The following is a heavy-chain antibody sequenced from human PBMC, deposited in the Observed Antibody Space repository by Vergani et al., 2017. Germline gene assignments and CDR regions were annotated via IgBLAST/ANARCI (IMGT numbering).Heavy chain of an antibody. J-gene: IGHJ4*02. CDR3: ATVLVYSSQYFDY. CDR2: IYYSGGT. CDR1: GGSISSSNYY. D-gene: IGHD6-13*01. V-gene: IGHV4-39*01. Sequence: QLQLQESGPGLVKPSETLSLTCTVSGGSISSSNYYWGWIRQPPGKGLEWIGSIYYSGGTYYCPSLEGRVTMSVDTSKNQFSLKLSSVTAADTAVYYCATVLVYSSQYFDYWGQGTLVTVSS.